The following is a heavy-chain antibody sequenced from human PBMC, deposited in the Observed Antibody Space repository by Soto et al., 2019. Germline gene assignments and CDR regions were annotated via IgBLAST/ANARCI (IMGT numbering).Heavy chain of an antibody. D-gene: IGHD2-21*01. J-gene: IGHJ4*02. CDR1: GYRFSTYW. Sequence: EVQLVQSGAEVKKPGESLKISCKGSGYRFSTYWIGWVRQMPGKGLEWMGIVYPGDSDTRYSPSFQGQVTFSADKSIATAYLQWSSLQASDTAIYYCARGHVAAVKLYFDYWGQGTLVTVSS. CDR2: VYPGDSDT. CDR3: ARGHVAAVKLYFDY. V-gene: IGHV5-51*01.